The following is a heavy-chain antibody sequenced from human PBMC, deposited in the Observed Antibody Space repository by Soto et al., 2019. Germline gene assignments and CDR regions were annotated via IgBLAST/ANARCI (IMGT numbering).Heavy chain of an antibody. Sequence: GGSLRLSCAASGFTFSSYAMSWVRQAPGKGLEWVSAISGSGGSTYYADSVKGRFTISVDRSKNQFTLQLTSVTVADTAVYYCATSYGNAWYTYWGQGTQVTVSS. J-gene: IGHJ4*02. CDR3: ATSYGNAWYTY. V-gene: IGHV3-23*01. CDR2: ISGSGGST. D-gene: IGHD6-13*01. CDR1: GFTFSSYA.